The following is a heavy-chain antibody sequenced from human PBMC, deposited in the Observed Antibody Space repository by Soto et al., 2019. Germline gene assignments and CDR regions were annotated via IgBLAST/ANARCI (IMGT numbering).Heavy chain of an antibody. V-gene: IGHV3-64*02. J-gene: IGHJ6*03. CDR2: ISGSGVGT. D-gene: IGHD6-6*01. CDR1: GFTFSSYA. Sequence: GGSLRLSYAASGFTFSSYAMSWVRQAPGKGLEYVSGISGSGVGTYYADSVQGRFTISRDNSKNTVYLQMGSLRPEDMAVYYCARRARPDFYYMDVWGKGTTVTVSS. CDR3: ARRARPDFYYMDV.